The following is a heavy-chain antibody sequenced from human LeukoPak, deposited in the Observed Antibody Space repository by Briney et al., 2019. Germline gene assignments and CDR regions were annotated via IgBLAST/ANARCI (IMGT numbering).Heavy chain of an antibody. Sequence: SVKVSCKASGGTFSSYAISWVRQAPGQGLERMGRIIPILGIANYAQKFQGRVTITADKSTSTAYMELSSLRSEDTAVYYCARVLVTAIRSGWFDPWGQGTLVTVSS. CDR3: ARVLVTAIRSGWFDP. CDR2: IIPILGIA. D-gene: IGHD2-21*02. J-gene: IGHJ5*02. V-gene: IGHV1-69*04. CDR1: GGTFSSYA.